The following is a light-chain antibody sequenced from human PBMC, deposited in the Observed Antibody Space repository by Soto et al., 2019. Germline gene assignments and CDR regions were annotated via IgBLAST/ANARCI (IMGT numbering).Light chain of an antibody. CDR2: GAS. V-gene: IGKV3-15*01. J-gene: IGKJ2*01. Sequence: EIVTTQSPATLSLSPGGRATLSCRANQRVISYLAWYQQRPGQPPRLLIYGASTRATGIPARFSGSGSGTEFSLTISSLQSEDFAIYYCQQYNTWPPRYTFGQGTKLEIK. CDR3: QQYNTWPPRYT. CDR1: QRVISY.